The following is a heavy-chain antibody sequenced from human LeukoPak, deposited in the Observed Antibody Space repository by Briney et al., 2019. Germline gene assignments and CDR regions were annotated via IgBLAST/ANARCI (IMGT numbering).Heavy chain of an antibody. CDR3: ARDPSSGAVDY. CDR1: GYTFTGYY. Sequence: ASVKVSCTASGYTFTGYYMHWVRRAPGQGLEWMGWINPNSGGTNYAQKFQGRVTMTRDTSISTAYMELSRLRSDDTAVYYCARDPSSGAVDYWGQGTLVTVSS. J-gene: IGHJ4*02. CDR2: INPNSGGT. D-gene: IGHD6-19*01. V-gene: IGHV1-2*02.